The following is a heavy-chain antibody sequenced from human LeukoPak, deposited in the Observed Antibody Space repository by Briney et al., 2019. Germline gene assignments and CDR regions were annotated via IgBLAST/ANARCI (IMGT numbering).Heavy chain of an antibody. Sequence: GGSLRLSCAASGFTFSTYAMHWVRQAPGKGLEWVAFMRYDGNFEDYVDSVKGRFTISRDNSKKTLYLQMKSLRPEDTAVYYYAKRGDTGYDFSFDSWGQGTLVIVSS. CDR3: AKRGDTGYDFSFDS. CDR1: GFTFSTYA. D-gene: IGHD5-12*01. V-gene: IGHV3-30*02. CDR2: MRYDGNFE. J-gene: IGHJ4*02.